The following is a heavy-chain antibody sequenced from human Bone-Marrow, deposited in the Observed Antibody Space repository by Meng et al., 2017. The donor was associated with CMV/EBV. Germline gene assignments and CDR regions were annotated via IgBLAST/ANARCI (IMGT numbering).Heavy chain of an antibody. J-gene: IGHJ4*02. Sequence: GESLKISCAASGFTFDDYGMSWVRQAPGKGLEWVSGINWNGGSTGYADSVKGRFTISRDNAKNSLYLQMNSLRAEDTALYYCATRTLGTAFDYWGQGNLVTVSS. CDR3: ATRTLGTAFDY. CDR1: GFTFDDYG. CDR2: INWNGGST. V-gene: IGHV3-20*04. D-gene: IGHD1-14*01.